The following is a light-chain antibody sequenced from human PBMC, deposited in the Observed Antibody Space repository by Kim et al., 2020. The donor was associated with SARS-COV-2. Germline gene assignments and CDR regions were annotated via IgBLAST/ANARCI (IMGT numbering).Light chain of an antibody. V-gene: IGKV1-39*01. Sequence: ASVGDKVTITCRASQSISSYLNWDQQKPGKAPKLLIYAASSLQSGVPSRFSGSGSGTDFTLTISSLQPEDFATYYCQQSYSTPPTFGGGTKVDIK. CDR3: QQSYSTPPT. CDR1: QSISSY. J-gene: IGKJ4*01. CDR2: AAS.